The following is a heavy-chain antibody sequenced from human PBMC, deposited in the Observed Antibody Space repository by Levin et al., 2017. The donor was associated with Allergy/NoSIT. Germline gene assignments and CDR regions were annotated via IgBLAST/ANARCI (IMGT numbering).Heavy chain of an antibody. CDR3: AKRYTTSSVPTTIWDWYFDL. D-gene: IGHD2-2*02. CDR1: GFTFSNYG. Sequence: GGSLRLSCEASGFTFSNYGMHWVRQAPDMRLEWVAVITFDGSKKDYAESVKGRFTISRDNSKNTVDLQMNSLRREDTAVYYCAKRYTTSSVPTTIWDWYFDLWGRGTLVTVSS. J-gene: IGHJ2*01. V-gene: IGHV3-30*18. CDR2: ITFDGSKK.